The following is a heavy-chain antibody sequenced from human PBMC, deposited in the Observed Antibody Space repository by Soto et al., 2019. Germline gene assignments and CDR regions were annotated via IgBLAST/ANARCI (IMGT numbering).Heavy chain of an antibody. Sequence: SVNVSCQASGYNFTRYYMHWVRQAPGQGLEWMGWINPNSGGTNYAQKFQGRVTMTRDTAISTAYMELSRLRSDDTAVYYCARGRTSGHFDYWGQGTLVTVPQ. CDR1: GYNFTRYY. CDR3: ARGRTSGHFDY. D-gene: IGHD1-26*01. J-gene: IGHJ4*02. CDR2: INPNSGGT. V-gene: IGHV1-2*02.